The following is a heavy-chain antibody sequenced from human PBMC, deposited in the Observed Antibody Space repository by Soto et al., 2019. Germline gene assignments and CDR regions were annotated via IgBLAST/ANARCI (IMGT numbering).Heavy chain of an antibody. J-gene: IGHJ4*02. CDR1: GGTFSSFA. CDR3: ARDRDHTYDY. V-gene: IGHV1-69*01. Sequence: QVQLVQSGAEVKKPGSSVKVSCKASGGTFSSFAISWVRQAPGQGLEWMGGIIPIFGTTNYAQKFHGRVTITADESTSTAYMEVTTLRSEDTAVYYCARDRDHTYDYWGQGTLVTVSS. CDR2: IIPIFGTT.